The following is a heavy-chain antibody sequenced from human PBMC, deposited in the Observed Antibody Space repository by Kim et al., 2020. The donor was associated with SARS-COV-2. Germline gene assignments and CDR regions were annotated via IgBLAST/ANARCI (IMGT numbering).Heavy chain of an antibody. V-gene: IGHV3-23*01. J-gene: IGHJ4*02. CDR2: ISWDGTRT. Sequence: GGSLRLSCVASGFTFSTSPMGWVRQAPGKGLEWVSRISWDGTRTYYADSVKGRVTMSSDKSKNMLYLHMNSLRVEETAVYYCAKGVINRVFDYWDQGTQV. D-gene: IGHD2-21*01. CDR1: GFTFSTSP. CDR3: AKGVINRVFDY.